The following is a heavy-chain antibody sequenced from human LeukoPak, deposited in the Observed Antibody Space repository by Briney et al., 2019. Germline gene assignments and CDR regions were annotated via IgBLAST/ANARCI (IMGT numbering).Heavy chain of an antibody. CDR3: ARHNGGSYSHNWFDP. D-gene: IGHD1-26*01. Sequence: ASVKVSCKASGGTFSSYAISWVRQAPGQGLEWMGGIIPIFGTANYAQKFQGRVTITADESTSTAYMELSSLRSEDTAVYYCARHNGGSYSHNWFDPWGQGTLVTVSS. V-gene: IGHV1-69*13. CDR1: GGTFSSYA. J-gene: IGHJ5*02. CDR2: IIPIFGTA.